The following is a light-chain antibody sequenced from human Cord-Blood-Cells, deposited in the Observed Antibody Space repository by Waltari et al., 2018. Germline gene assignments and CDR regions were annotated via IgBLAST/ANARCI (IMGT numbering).Light chain of an antibody. CDR2: TFY. CDR3: MQRIEFLYT. Sequence: DIVMTQTPLSLPVTPGEPASISCRSSQSLLDSDDGNTYLDWYLQKPRQAPQLVIYTFYYRASRVPDRFSGSRSGTDFTLKISRVEAQDVGVYYCMQRIEFLYTLDQGTKLEIK. V-gene: IGKV2-40*01. J-gene: IGKJ2*01. CDR1: QSLLDSDDGNTY.